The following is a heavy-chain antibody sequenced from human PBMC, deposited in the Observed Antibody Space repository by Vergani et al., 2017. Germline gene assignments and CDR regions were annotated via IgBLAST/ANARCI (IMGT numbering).Heavy chain of an antibody. J-gene: IGHJ4*02. D-gene: IGHD2-21*02. Sequence: QVQLVQSGAEVKKPGSSVKVSCKASGGTFSSYAISWVRQAPGQGLEWMGRIIPIFGTANYAQKFQGRVTITADESTSTAYMELSSLRSEDTAVYYCASPSTAYCGGDCYYRYWGQGTLVTVSS. V-gene: IGHV1-69*18. CDR1: GGTFSSYA. CDR2: IIPIFGTA. CDR3: ASPSTAYCGGDCYYRY.